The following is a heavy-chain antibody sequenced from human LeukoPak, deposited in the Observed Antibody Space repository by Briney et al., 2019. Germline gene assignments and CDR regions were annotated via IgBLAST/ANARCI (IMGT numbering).Heavy chain of an antibody. Sequence: KPGGSLRLSCAATGLTFSDYYMSWIRQAPGKGLEWVSYISSSGTTIYYADSVKGRFTISRDNAKNSLYLQMKSLRDEDTAVNFCARWDSSGCLDYWGQGTLVTVSS. CDR2: ISSSGTTI. CDR1: GLTFSDYY. V-gene: IGHV3-11*01. D-gene: IGHD3-22*01. J-gene: IGHJ4*02. CDR3: ARWDSSGCLDY.